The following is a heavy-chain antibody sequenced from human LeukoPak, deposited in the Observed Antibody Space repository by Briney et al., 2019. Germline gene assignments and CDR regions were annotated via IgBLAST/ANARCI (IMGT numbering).Heavy chain of an antibody. CDR3: ARGRDWNDDLDY. J-gene: IGHJ4*02. CDR1: GFTFSSYA. CDR2: ISYDGSNK. Sequence: PGGSLRLSCAASGFTFSSYAMHWVRQAPGKGLEWVAVISYDGSNKYYADSVKGRFTISRDNSKNTLYLQMNSLRAEDTAVYYCARGRDWNDDLDYWGQGTLVTVSS. D-gene: IGHD1-1*01. V-gene: IGHV3-30*04.